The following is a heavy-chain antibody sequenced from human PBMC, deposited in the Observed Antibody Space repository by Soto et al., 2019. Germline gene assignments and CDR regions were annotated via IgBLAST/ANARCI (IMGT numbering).Heavy chain of an antibody. V-gene: IGHV4-59*08. D-gene: IGHD6-13*01. Sequence: QVQLQESGPGLVKPSETLSLTCTVSGGSISSYYWSWIRQPPGKGLEWIGYIYYSGSTNYNPSLKSRVTISVDTSKNQFSLKLSSVTAADTAVYYCARRSNSSGWYYFDYWGQGTLVTVSS. J-gene: IGHJ4*02. CDR2: IYYSGST. CDR1: GGSISSYY. CDR3: ARRSNSSGWYYFDY.